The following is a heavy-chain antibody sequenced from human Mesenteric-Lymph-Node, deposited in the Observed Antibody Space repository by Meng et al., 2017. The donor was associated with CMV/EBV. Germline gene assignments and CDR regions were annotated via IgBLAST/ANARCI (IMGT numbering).Heavy chain of an antibody. CDR3: ARAGVRFLEWLFNYFDY. CDR2: ISSSGSTI. D-gene: IGHD3-3*01. Sequence: LSLTCGVYGGPFSGDYWSWIRQAPGKGLEWVSYISSSGSTIYYADSVKGRFTISRDNAKNSLYLQMNSLRAEDTAVYYCARAGVRFLEWLFNYFDYWGQGTLVTVSS. CDR1: GGPFSGDY. J-gene: IGHJ4*02. V-gene: IGHV3-11*01.